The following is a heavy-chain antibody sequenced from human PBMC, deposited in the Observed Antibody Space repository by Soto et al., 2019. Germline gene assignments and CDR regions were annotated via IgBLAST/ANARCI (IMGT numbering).Heavy chain of an antibody. V-gene: IGHV3-74*01. CDR1: GFTFSSYW. J-gene: IGHJ4*02. D-gene: IGHD2-15*01. Sequence: PGGSLRLSCAASGFTFSSYWMHWVRQAPGKGLVWVSRINSDGSSTSYADSVKGRFTISRDNAKNTLYLQMNSLRAEDTAVYYGVRTSLVVAAATREDYWGQGTLVTVSS. CDR2: INSDGSST. CDR3: VRTSLVVAAATREDY.